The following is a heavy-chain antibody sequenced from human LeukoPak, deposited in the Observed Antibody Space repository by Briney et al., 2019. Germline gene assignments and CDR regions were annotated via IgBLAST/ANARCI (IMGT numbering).Heavy chain of an antibody. Sequence: GGSLRLSCAASGFTFSTYAMSWVRQAPGKGLEWVSSISISGGSTYYADSVKGRITIFRDNFKNTLYLQMNSLRADDTAEYYCARGGSGSHTYAFDIWGQGTMVTVSS. D-gene: IGHD1-26*01. CDR2: ISISGGST. CDR3: ARGGSGSHTYAFDI. CDR1: GFTFSTYA. J-gene: IGHJ3*02. V-gene: IGHV3-23*01.